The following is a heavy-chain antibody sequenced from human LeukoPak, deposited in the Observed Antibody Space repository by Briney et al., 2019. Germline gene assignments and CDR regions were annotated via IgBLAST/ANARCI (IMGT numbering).Heavy chain of an antibody. CDR1: GFTFSSYS. CDR2: ISSSSSYI. D-gene: IGHD2-15*01. J-gene: IGHJ4*02. CDR3: ARALVVAATFSDY. Sequence: PGGSLRLSCAASGFTFSSYSMNWVRQAPGKGLEWVSSISSSSSYIYYADSVKGRFTISRDNAKNSLYLQMNSLRAEDTAVYYCARALVVAATFSDYWGQGTLVTVSS. V-gene: IGHV3-21*01.